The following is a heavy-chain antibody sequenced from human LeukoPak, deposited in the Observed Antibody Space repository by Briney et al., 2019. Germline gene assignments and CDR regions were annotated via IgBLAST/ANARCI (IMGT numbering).Heavy chain of an antibody. Sequence: GGSLRLSCAASGFTFSSYAMSWVRQAPGKGLEWVSAISGSGGSTYYADSVKGRFTISRDNSKNTLYLQMNSLRAEDTAVYYCARVGTGDYYDSGGYYLAWGQGTLVTVSS. V-gene: IGHV3-23*01. D-gene: IGHD3-22*01. CDR3: ARVGTGDYYDSGGYYLA. CDR2: ISGSGGST. J-gene: IGHJ5*02. CDR1: GFTFSSYA.